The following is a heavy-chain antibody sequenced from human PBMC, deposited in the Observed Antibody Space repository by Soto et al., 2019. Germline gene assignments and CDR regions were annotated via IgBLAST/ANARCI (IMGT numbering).Heavy chain of an antibody. D-gene: IGHD6-19*01. J-gene: IGHJ4*02. V-gene: IGHV3-23*01. CDR3: VKDPGAGTSVX. CDR2: ISGGGDST. CDR1: GFTFSSYA. Sequence: GGSLRLSCAVSGFTFSSYAMSWVRQPPGKGLEWVSAISGGGDSTYYTVSVRGRFTISRDNPKNTLYLHMNSLTADDTAIYYCVKDPGAGTSVXWGQGTLVTVSX.